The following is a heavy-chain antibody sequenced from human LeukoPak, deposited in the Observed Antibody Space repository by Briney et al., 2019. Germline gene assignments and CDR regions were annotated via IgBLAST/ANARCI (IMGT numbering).Heavy chain of an antibody. J-gene: IGHJ6*02. Sequence: SQTLSLTCTVSGGSISSGGHYWSWIRQHPGKGLEWIGYINYSGSTYYNPSLKSRVTISVDTSQNQFSLKLSSVTAADTAVYYCARDSTGYSYNYGMDVWGQGTTVTVSS. D-gene: IGHD5-18*01. CDR1: GGSISSGGHY. CDR3: ARDSTGYSYNYGMDV. V-gene: IGHV4-31*03. CDR2: INYSGST.